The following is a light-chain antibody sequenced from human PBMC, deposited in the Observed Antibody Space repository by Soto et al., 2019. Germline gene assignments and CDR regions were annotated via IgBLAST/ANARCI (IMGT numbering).Light chain of an antibody. CDR1: QSVSTN. V-gene: IGKV3-15*01. J-gene: IGKJ3*01. Sequence: ETVMTQSPATLSVSPGERATLSCRASQSVSTNLAWYQQRPGQAPRLLIYGASTRDTGVPARFSGSGSGTEFTLTISSLQSEDFAVYYCQQYGNWPPGFGPGTKVEIK. CDR2: GAS. CDR3: QQYGNWPPG.